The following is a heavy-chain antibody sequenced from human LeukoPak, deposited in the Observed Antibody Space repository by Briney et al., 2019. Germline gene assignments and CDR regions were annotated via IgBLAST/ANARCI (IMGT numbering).Heavy chain of an antibody. CDR2: IYTSGST. V-gene: IGHV4-61*02. D-gene: IGHD1-26*01. CDR1: GGSISSGSDY. CDR3: ARHVPLGWSGSYVYYFDY. Sequence: KPSETLSLTCTVSGGSISSGSDYWSWIRQPAGKGLEWIGRIYTSGSTNYNPSLKSRVTISVDTSKNQFSLKRSSVTAADTAVYYCARHVPLGWSGSYVYYFDYWGQGTLVTVSS. J-gene: IGHJ4*02.